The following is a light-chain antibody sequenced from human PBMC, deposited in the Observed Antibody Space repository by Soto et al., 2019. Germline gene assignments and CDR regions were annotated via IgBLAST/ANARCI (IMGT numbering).Light chain of an antibody. CDR1: QSVSSN. CDR2: GAS. J-gene: IGKJ1*01. Sequence: EIVMTQSPVTLSVSPGERATLSCRASQSVSSNLAWYQQKPGQAPRLLIYGASTRATGIAARFSGSRSGTEFTLTISSLQSEDFAIYYCQQYDNWPRTFGQGTKVEI. CDR3: QQYDNWPRT. V-gene: IGKV3-15*01.